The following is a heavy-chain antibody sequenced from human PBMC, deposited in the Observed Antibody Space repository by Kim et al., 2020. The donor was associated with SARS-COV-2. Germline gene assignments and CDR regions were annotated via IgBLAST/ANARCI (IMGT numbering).Heavy chain of an antibody. Sequence: GGSLRLSCAASGFPFNLYWMHWVRQAPGKGLVWVSRINNDGSSPNYADSVWGRFTISRDNAKSTLYLQMTSLGVEDTAVYYCARDTRGNDAFDIWGQGTMVTVSS. J-gene: IGHJ3*02. CDR3: ARDTRGNDAFDI. CDR1: GFPFNLYW. CDR2: INNDGSSP. V-gene: IGHV3-74*01. D-gene: IGHD3-10*01.